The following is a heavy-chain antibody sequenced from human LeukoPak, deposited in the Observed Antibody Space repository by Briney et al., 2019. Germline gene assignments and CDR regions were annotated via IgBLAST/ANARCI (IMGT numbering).Heavy chain of an antibody. CDR1: GGSISSGDYY. V-gene: IGHV4-61*08. D-gene: IGHD5-12*01. Sequence: PSETLSLTCTVSGGSISSGDYYWSWIRQPPGKGLEWIGYIYYSGSTYYNPSLKSRVTISVDTSKNQFSLKLSSVTAADTAVYYCAIVDVVAEKGFDYWGQGTLVTVSS. J-gene: IGHJ4*02. CDR2: IYYSGST. CDR3: AIVDVVAEKGFDY.